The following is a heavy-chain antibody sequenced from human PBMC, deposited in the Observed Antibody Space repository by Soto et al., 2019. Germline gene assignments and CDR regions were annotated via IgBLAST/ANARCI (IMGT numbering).Heavy chain of an antibody. CDR3: ARVRGRLRWVCFDY. CDR1: GGSISSGGYY. Sequence: QVQLQESGPGLVKPSQTLSLTCTVSGGSISSGGYYWGWIRQHPGKGLEWIGYIYYSRSTYYNPSIKSRVTISVDTSKNRIALKLGSVTAADTAVYYGARVRGRLRWVCFDYWGQGTPVTVSS. D-gene: IGHD5-12*01. J-gene: IGHJ4*02. CDR2: IYYSRST. V-gene: IGHV4-31*03.